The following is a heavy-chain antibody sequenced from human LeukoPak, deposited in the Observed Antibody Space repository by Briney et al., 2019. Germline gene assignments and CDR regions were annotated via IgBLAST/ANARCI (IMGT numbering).Heavy chain of an antibody. CDR2: ISGSGDTT. CDR3: ARDYTGGWNDY. Sequence: GGSLRLSCATSGFIFSNYAVNWVRQAPGKGLEWVSIISGSGDTTYYADSVKGRFTISRDNSKNTLYLQMNSLRAEDTAVYYCARDYTGGWNDYWGQGTLVTVSS. V-gene: IGHV3-23*01. D-gene: IGHD7-27*01. CDR1: GFIFSNYA. J-gene: IGHJ4*02.